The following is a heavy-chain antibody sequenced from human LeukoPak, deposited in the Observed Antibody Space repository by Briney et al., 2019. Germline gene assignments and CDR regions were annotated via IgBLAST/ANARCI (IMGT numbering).Heavy chain of an antibody. D-gene: IGHD3-22*01. J-gene: IGHJ4*02. V-gene: IGHV4-59*08. CDR2: ISYGGGT. Sequence: SETLSLTCAVSGGSISSFYWSWVRQPPGKGLEWVGYISYGGGTTYNPSLKRRVSMSIDTSKNQFSLRLSSVIAADTALYYCARVGDTSGYFYYFDYWGQGTLVTVSS. CDR3: ARVGDTSGYFYYFDY. CDR1: GGSISSFY.